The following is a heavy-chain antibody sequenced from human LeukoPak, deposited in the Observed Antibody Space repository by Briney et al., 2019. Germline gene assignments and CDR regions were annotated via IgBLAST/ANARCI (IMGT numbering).Heavy chain of an antibody. CDR2: IYHSGSP. D-gene: IGHD3-10*01. CDR3: ARDFGL. Sequence: SETLSLTCAVSGASMISNNWWNWFRQSPGKGLEWIGEIYHSGSPNYNPSLKGRVTTSVDKSKNEYSLILTSVTAADTAVYFCARDFGLWGRGTLVTVSS. J-gene: IGHJ2*01. V-gene: IGHV4-4*02. CDR1: GASMISNNW.